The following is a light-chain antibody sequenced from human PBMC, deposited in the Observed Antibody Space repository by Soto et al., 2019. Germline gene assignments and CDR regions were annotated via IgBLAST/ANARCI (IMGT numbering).Light chain of an antibody. CDR3: QQYNKWPLFT. J-gene: IGKJ3*01. CDR2: GAS. V-gene: IGKV3-15*01. Sequence: EVVLTQSPATLSVSPGERATLSCRASQTVGTNLAWYQQRPGQAARLLIYGASTRATGIPARFSGSGSGSEFTLTISSLQSDDFAVYYCQQYNKWPLFTFGPGTRVDNK. CDR1: QTVGTN.